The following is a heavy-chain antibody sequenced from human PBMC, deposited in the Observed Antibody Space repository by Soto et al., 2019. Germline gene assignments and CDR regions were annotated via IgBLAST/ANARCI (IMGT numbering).Heavy chain of an antibody. CDR2: INPSGCST. CDR3: ARESQSSGWSWFDY. CDR1: GYTFTNYY. D-gene: IGHD6-19*01. J-gene: IGHJ4*02. V-gene: IGHV1-46*01. Sequence: QVQLVQSGAEVKKPGASVKVSCKASGYTFTNYYIHWVRQAPGQGLEWMGMINPSGCSTSYTRRFPGRVTLTRDTSTSTVYMELSSLRSEDTAVYYCARESQSSGWSWFDYWGQGTLVTVSS.